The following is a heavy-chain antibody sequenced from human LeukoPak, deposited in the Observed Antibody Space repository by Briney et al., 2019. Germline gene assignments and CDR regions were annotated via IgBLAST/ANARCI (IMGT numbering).Heavy chain of an antibody. J-gene: IGHJ5*02. CDR3: ARAGGAAKWFDP. CDR2: INPNSGGT. V-gene: IGHV1-2*02. Sequence: ASVKVSCKASGYTFTSYYMHWVRQAPGQGLEWMGWINPNSGGTNYAQKFQGRVTMTRDTSISTAYMELSRLRSDDTAVYYCARAGGAAKWFDPWGQGTLVTVSS. D-gene: IGHD2-15*01. CDR1: GYTFTSYY.